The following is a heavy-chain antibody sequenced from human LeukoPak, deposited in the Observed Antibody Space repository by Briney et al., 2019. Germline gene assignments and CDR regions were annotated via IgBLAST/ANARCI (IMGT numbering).Heavy chain of an antibody. D-gene: IGHD6-13*01. CDR2: ISYDGSNK. CDR3: AKDQGIAADGQYYGMDV. CDR1: GFTFSSYG. J-gene: IGHJ6*02. Sequence: GRSLRLSCAASGFTFSSYGMHWVRQAPGKGLEWVAVISYDGSNKYYADSVKGRFTISRDNSKNTLYLQMNSLRAEDRAVYYCAKDQGIAADGQYYGMDVWGQGTTVTVSS. V-gene: IGHV3-30*18.